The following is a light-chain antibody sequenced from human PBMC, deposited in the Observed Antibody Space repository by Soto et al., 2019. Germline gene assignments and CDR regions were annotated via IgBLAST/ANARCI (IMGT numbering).Light chain of an antibody. CDR3: SAYTSSLTLYA. V-gene: IGLV2-14*01. CDR2: EVS. Sequence: QSALTQPASVSGSPGQSITISCTGTSSDVGTYNYVSWYQQHSGKAPKLMIYEVSNRPSGVSNRFSGSKSGNTASLTISGLQAEDEADYYCSAYTSSLTLYAFGSGTKVTVL. CDR1: SSDVGTYNY. J-gene: IGLJ1*01.